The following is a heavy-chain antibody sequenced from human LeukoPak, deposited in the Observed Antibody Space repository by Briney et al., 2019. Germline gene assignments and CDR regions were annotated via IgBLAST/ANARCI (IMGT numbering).Heavy chain of an antibody. CDR2: IYYSGST. J-gene: IGHJ3*02. CDR3: ARGVLLWFGESIHDALDI. D-gene: IGHD3-10*01. CDR1: GGSISSGGYY. V-gene: IGHV4-31*03. Sequence: SETLSLTCTISGGSISSGGYYWSWIRQHPGKGLEWIGYIYYSGSTYYNPSLKSRVTISVDTSKNQFSLKLSSVTAADTAVYYCARGVLLWFGESIHDALDIWGQGTMVTVSS.